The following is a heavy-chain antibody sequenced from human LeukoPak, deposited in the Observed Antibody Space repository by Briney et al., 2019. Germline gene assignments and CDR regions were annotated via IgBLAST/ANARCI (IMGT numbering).Heavy chain of an antibody. Sequence: GGSLRLSCAASGFTFSSYSMNWVRQAPGKGLEWVSSISSSSSYIYYADSVKGRFTISRDNAKNSLYLQMNSLRAEDTAVYYCARQNYDILTGYEFSMDVWGQGTMVTVSS. D-gene: IGHD3-9*01. J-gene: IGHJ6*02. CDR1: GFTFSSYS. V-gene: IGHV3-21*01. CDR3: ARQNYDILTGYEFSMDV. CDR2: ISSSSSYI.